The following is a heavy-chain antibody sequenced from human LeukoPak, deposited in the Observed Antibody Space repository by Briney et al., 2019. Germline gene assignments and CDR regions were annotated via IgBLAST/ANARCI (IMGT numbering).Heavy chain of an antibody. CDR1: GGSISSYY. CDR2: IYTSGST. D-gene: IGHD4-11*01. Sequence: SETLSLTCTVSGGSISSYYWSWIRQPPGKGLEWIGRIYTSGSTNYNPSLKSRVTMSVNTSKNQFSLKLSSVTAADTAVYYCARDEVTTVTTGLNWFDPWGQGTLVTVS. J-gene: IGHJ5*02. CDR3: ARDEVTTVTTGLNWFDP. V-gene: IGHV4-4*07.